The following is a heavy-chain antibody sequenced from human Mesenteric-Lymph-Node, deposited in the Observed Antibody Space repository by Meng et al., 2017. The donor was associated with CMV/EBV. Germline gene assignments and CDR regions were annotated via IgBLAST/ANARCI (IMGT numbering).Heavy chain of an antibody. J-gene: IGHJ4*02. V-gene: IGHV3-33*06. D-gene: IGHD5-18*01. Sequence: GESLKISCVVSGFSFSNYGMHWVRQAPGKGLEWVALIWYDGSNKYYADSVKGRFTISRDNSKNTLYLQMNSLRAEDTAVYYCAKGGGYSYGFSDYWGQGTLVTVSS. CDR3: AKGGGYSYGFSDY. CDR1: GFSFSNYG. CDR2: IWYDGSNK.